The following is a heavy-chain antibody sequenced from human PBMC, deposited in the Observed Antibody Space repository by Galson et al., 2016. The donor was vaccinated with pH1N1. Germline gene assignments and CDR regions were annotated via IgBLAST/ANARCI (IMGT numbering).Heavy chain of an antibody. J-gene: IGHJ6*02. V-gene: IGHV3-23*01. Sequence: SLRLSCAASGFTSTNYGMSWVRQAPGKGLEWVSHISGSGFSTYYTDSVKGRFTISRDNSKNTLYLQMNSLRAEDTAVYYCARDGESMRGSYFNYYYYGMDVWGQGTTVTVSS. CDR1: GFTSTNYG. CDR3: ARDGESMRGSYFNYYYYGMDV. CDR2: ISGSGFST. D-gene: IGHD1-26*01.